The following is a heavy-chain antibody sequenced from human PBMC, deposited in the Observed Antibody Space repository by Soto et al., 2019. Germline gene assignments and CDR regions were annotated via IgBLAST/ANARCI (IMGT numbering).Heavy chain of an antibody. CDR2: FYPSGRT. CDR3: ARWSWRPPQHHX. J-gene: IGHJ4*02. CDR1: GASISDYY. Sequence: PSETLSLTCTVSGASISDYYWSWIRQSPRKGLDWIVYFYPSGRTDYNPPLKSRVTISVDTSKNPFSLELNSLTAADTAVYYCARWSWRPPQHHXWGQVALVTVSX. D-gene: IGHD3-3*01. V-gene: IGHV4-59*01.